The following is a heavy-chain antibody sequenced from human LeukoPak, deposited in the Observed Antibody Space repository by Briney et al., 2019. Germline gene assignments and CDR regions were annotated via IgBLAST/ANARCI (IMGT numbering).Heavy chain of an antibody. CDR3: AVMTTVSSRYYYYMDV. CDR2: INPSGGST. D-gene: IGHD4-17*01. CDR1: GYTFTSYY. J-gene: IGHJ6*03. V-gene: IGHV1-46*01. Sequence: GASVKVSCKASGYTFTSYYMHWVRQAPGQGLEWMGIINPSGGSTSYAQKFQGRVTMTRDMSTSTVYMELSSLRSEDTAVYYCAVMTTVSSRYYYYMDVWGKGTAVTVSS.